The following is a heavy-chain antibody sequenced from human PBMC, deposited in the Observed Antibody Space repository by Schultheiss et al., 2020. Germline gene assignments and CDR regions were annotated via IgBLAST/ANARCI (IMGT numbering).Heavy chain of an antibody. CDR3: AREFTGRGVASFGH. CDR1: GFTFSGSW. Sequence: GGSLRLSCAASGFTFSGSWMYWVRQVPGQGLMWVSRISNDGSATHYADSVRGRFTISRDNTKNTLYLQMNSLRAEDTAVYFCAREFTGRGVASFGHWGQGTLVTVSS. D-gene: IGHD2-15*01. V-gene: IGHV3-74*01. CDR2: ISNDGSAT. J-gene: IGHJ4*01.